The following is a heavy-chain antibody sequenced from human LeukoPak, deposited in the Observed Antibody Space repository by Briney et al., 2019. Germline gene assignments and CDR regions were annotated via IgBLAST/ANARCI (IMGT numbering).Heavy chain of an antibody. Sequence: GGSLRLSCAASGFTFSSYGMHWVRQAPGKGLEWVAVIWYDGSNKYYADSVKGRFTISRDNSKNTLYLQMNSLSAEDTAVYYCATFDSGLDAFDIWGQGTMVTVSS. V-gene: IGHV3-33*01. CDR1: GFTFSSYG. D-gene: IGHD6-19*01. J-gene: IGHJ3*02. CDR3: ATFDSGLDAFDI. CDR2: IWYDGSNK.